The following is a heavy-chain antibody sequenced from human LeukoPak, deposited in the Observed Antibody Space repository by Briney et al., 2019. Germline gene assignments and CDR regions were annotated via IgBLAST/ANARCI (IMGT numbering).Heavy chain of an antibody. J-gene: IGHJ4*02. V-gene: IGHV4-34*01. CDR3: ARVGAAAGNFDY. CDR2: INHSGST. Sequence: PSETLSLTCAVYGGSFSGYYWSWIRQPPGKGLEWIGEINHSGSTNYNPSLKSRVTISVDTSKNQFSLKLSSVTAADTAVYYCARVGAAAGNFDYWGQGTLVTVSS. D-gene: IGHD6-13*01. CDR1: GGSFSGYY.